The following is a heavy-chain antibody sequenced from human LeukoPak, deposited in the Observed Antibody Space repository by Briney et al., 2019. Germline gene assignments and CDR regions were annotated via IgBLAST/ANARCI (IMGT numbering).Heavy chain of an antibody. V-gene: IGHV3-69-1*01. CDR3: ARAQTMFWEFDGFDI. D-gene: IGHD3-10*02. CDR2: MTRSSAI. Sequence: GGSLRLSCAASGFTFSDYYMSWLGQAPGKGLEWVATMTRSSAIYYADSVKGRFTISRDNAKNSVYLQLNSLRDEDTAVYSCARAQTMFWEFDGFDIWGRGTKVTVSS. J-gene: IGHJ3*02. CDR1: GFTFSDYY.